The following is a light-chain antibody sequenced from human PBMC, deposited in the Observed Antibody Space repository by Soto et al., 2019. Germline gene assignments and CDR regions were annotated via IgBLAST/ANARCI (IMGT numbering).Light chain of an antibody. CDR2: GNS. CDR1: SSNIGAGYD. J-gene: IGLJ2*01. Sequence: QAVVTQPPSVSGAPGQRVTISCTGSSSNIGAGYDVHWYQQLPGTAPKLLTYGNSNRPSGVPDRFSGSKSGTSASLAITGLQAEDEADYYCQSYDSSLSAPVVFGGGTKLTVL. CDR3: QSYDSSLSAPVV. V-gene: IGLV1-40*01.